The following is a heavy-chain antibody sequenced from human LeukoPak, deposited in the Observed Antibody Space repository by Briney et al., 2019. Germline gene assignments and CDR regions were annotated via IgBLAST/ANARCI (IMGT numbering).Heavy chain of an antibody. CDR2: INPSGDTT. Sequence: GASVKVSCKASGFTFSSYYMRWVRQAPGQGLEWMGIINPSGDTTSHAQKFQGRVTMTRDTSTSTVYMEVSSLRSEDTAVYYCARDNSDTVKGDYSSTSYWWFDPWGQGTQVTVSS. J-gene: IGHJ5*02. V-gene: IGHV1-46*01. CDR1: GFTFSSYY. D-gene: IGHD6-13*01. CDR3: ARDNSDTVKGDYSSTSYWWFDP.